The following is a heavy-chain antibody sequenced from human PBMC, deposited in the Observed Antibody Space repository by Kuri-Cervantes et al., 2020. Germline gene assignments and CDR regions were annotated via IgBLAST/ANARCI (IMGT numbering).Heavy chain of an antibody. V-gene: IGHV5-51*01. D-gene: IGHD2-21*01. CDR2: IYPGGSDT. CDR1: GYSFTSYW. CDR3: ARPPPNFGHCGGDCYSDAFDI. Sequence: KVSCKGSGYSFTSYWIGWVRQMPGKGLEWMGIIYPGGSDTRYSPSFQGQVTISADKSISTAYLQWSSLKASDTAMYYCARPPPNFGHCGGDCYSDAFDIWGQGTMVTVSS. J-gene: IGHJ3*02.